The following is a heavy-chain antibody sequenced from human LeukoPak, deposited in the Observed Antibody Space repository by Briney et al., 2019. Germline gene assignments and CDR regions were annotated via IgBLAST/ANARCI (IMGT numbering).Heavy chain of an antibody. CDR2: IYYSGST. D-gene: IGHD2-2*01. CDR1: GGSISSGDYY. J-gene: IGHJ5*02. V-gene: IGHV4-30-4*01. CDR3: NRVVAAAMHLDWFDP. Sequence: SETLSLTCTVSGGSISSGDYYWSWIRQPPGKGLEWIGYIYYSGSTYYNPSLKSRVTISVDTSKNQFSLKLSCVTAADTAVYYCNRVVAAAMHLDWFDPWGQGTLVTVSS.